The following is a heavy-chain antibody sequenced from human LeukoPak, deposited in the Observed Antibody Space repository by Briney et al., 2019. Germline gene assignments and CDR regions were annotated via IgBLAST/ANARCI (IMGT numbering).Heavy chain of an antibody. Sequence: ASVKVSCTASGYTFTSYYMHWVRQAPGQGLEWMGWISAYNGNTNYAQKLQGRVTMTTDTSTSTAYMELRSLRSDDTAVYYCARDHYYDSSGYLAWGQGTLVTVSS. CDR2: ISAYNGNT. J-gene: IGHJ5*02. D-gene: IGHD3-22*01. CDR1: GYTFTSYY. V-gene: IGHV1-18*04. CDR3: ARDHYYDSSGYLA.